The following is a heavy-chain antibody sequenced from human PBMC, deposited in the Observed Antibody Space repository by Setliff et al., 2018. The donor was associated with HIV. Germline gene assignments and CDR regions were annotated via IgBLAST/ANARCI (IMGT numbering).Heavy chain of an antibody. J-gene: IGHJ3*02. CDR2: INAGNGNT. CDR3: ASPNSSGWVHVAFDI. Sequence: GASVKVSCKASGYTFTSYAMHWVRQAPGQRLEWMGWINAGNGNTKYAQKFQGRVTITADESTSTAYMELSGLRSEDTAVYCCASPNSSGWVHVAFDIWGQGTMVTVSS. CDR1: GYTFTSYA. D-gene: IGHD6-19*01. V-gene: IGHV1-3*01.